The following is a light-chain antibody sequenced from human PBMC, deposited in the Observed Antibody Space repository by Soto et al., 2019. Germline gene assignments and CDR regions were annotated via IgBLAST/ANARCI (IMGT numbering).Light chain of an antibody. CDR1: QSVSSH. CDR3: QQRSDWPRT. J-gene: IGKJ1*01. Sequence: EIVLTQSPATLSLSPGERATLSCRASQSVSSHLAWYQQKPGQAPRLLIYDASNRATGIPARFSGSGSGTDFTLTISSLEPEDFAVYYCQQRSDWPRTFGLGTKAEIK. V-gene: IGKV3-11*01. CDR2: DAS.